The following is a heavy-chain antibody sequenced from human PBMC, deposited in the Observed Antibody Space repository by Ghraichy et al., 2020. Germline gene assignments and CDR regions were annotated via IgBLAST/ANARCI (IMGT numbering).Heavy chain of an antibody. J-gene: IGHJ6*03. V-gene: IGHV3-48*01. CDR3: ASTSGYYYYYMDV. CDR1: GFTFSSYS. Sequence: SLRLSCAASGFTFSSYSMNWVRQAPGKGLEWVSYISSSSSTIYYADSVKGRFTISRDNAKNSLYLQMNSLRAEDTAVYYCASTSGYYYYYMDVWGKGTTVTVSS. D-gene: IGHD2-2*01. CDR2: ISSSSSTI.